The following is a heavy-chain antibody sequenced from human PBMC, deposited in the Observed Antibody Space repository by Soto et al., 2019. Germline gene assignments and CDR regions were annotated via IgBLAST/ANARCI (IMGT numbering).Heavy chain of an antibody. CDR1: GFSFSSYG. CDR3: ARSSNGDYDP. V-gene: IGHV3-33*01. Sequence: QVQLVESGGGVVQPGRSLRLSCAASGFSFSSYGMHWVRQAPGKGLEWVAVIWYDGSNKYYAVSVKGRFTISRDNSKNTLYLQMNSLRAEDTAVYYCARSSNGDYDPWGQGTLVTVSS. CDR2: IWYDGSNK. D-gene: IGHD4-17*01. J-gene: IGHJ5*02.